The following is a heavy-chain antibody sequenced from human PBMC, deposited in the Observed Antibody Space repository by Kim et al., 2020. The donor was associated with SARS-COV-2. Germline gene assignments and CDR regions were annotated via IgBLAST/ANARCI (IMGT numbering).Heavy chain of an antibody. J-gene: IGHJ4*02. D-gene: IGHD1-26*01. V-gene: IGHV1-24*01. CDR3: AIVSRIVGGPFDY. Sequence: QKFQGGVTMTEDTSPDTAYMELSSLRSEDTAVYYCAIVSRIVGGPFDYWGQGTLVTVSS.